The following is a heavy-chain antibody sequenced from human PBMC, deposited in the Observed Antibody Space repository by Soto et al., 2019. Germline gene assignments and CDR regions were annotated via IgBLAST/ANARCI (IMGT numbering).Heavy chain of an antibody. Sequence: SETLSLTCTVSGGSISSSSYYWGWIRQPPGKGLEWIGSIYYSGSTYYNPSLKSRVTISVDTSKNQFSLELSSVTAADTAVYYCATIYGDYVWYFDLWGRGTLVTVSS. J-gene: IGHJ2*01. CDR3: ATIYGDYVWYFDL. CDR2: IYYSGST. D-gene: IGHD4-17*01. CDR1: GGSISSSSYY. V-gene: IGHV4-39*01.